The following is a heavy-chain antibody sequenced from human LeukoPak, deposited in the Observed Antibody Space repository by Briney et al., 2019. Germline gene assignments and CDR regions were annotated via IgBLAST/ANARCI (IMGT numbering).Heavy chain of an antibody. V-gene: IGHV4-59*01. D-gene: IGHD2-2*02. CDR1: GGSISSYY. CDR3: ARGGYCSSTSCYTGTFDY. Sequence: SETLSLTCTVSGGSISSYYWSWIWQPPGKGLEWIGYIYYSGSTNYNPSLKSRVTISVDTSKNQFSLKLSSVTAADTAVYYCARGGYCSSTSCYTGTFDYWGQGTLVTVSS. CDR2: IYYSGST. J-gene: IGHJ4*02.